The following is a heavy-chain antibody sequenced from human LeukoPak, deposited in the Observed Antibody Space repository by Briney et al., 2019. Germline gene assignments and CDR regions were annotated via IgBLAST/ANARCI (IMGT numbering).Heavy chain of an antibody. CDR2: INYSGST. D-gene: IGHD3-10*01. Sequence: SETLSLTCTVSDGSISNHYWSWIRQPPGKGLEWIGNINYSGSTKYNPSLKSRVVMSVDTSKNQFSLKLSSVTAADTAVYHCAKDIYGSGSYYGNGLDVWGRGTTVTVSS. J-gene: IGHJ6*02. CDR3: AKDIYGSGSYYGNGLDV. CDR1: DGSISNHY. V-gene: IGHV4-59*11.